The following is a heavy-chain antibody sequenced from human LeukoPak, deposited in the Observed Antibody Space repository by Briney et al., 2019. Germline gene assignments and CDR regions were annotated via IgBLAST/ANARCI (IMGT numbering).Heavy chain of an antibody. Sequence: GGSLRLSCAASGFTFSSYGMHWVRQAPGKGLEWVAFIRYDGSNKYYADSVKGRFTISRDNSKNTLYLQMNSLRAEDTAVYYCARSYYCGSGTYAPPAGLWGQGTLVTVSS. CDR1: GFTFSSYG. D-gene: IGHD3-10*01. CDR3: ARSYYCGSGTYAPPAGL. V-gene: IGHV3-30*02. J-gene: IGHJ4*02. CDR2: IRYDGSNK.